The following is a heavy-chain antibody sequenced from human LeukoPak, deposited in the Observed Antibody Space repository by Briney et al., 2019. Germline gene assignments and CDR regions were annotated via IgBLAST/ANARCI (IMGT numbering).Heavy chain of an antibody. Sequence: ASVKVSCKASGYTFTSYDINWVRQATGQGLEWMGWMNPTSGHTGYAQNFQGRVTMTRDTSISTAYMELNSLTSEYTAVYYCARSPVGVRKKHDFWGQGTLVIVSS. V-gene: IGHV1-8*01. J-gene: IGHJ4*02. CDR3: ARSPVGVRKKHDF. D-gene: IGHD3-10*01. CDR2: MNPTSGHT. CDR1: GYTFTSYD.